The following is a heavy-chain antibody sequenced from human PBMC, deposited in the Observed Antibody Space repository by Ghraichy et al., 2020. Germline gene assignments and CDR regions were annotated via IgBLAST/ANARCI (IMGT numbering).Heavy chain of an antibody. CDR3: ARDRCSSTSCYYDFDY. J-gene: IGHJ4*02. D-gene: IGHD2-2*01. CDR2: ISSSSSYI. Sequence: GGSLRLSCAASGFTFSSYSMNWVRQAPGKGLEWVSSISSSSSYIYYADSVKGRFTISRDNAKNSLYLQMNSLRAEDTAVYYCARDRCSSTSCYYDFDYWGQVTLVTVSS. CDR1: GFTFSSYS. V-gene: IGHV3-21*01.